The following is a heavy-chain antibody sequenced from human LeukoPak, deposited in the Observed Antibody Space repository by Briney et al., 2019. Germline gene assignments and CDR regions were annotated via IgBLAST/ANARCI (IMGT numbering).Heavy chain of an antibody. V-gene: IGHV4-31*03. CDR2: IYYSGST. D-gene: IGHD2-15*01. J-gene: IGHJ4*02. CDR1: GGSISSGGYY. CDR3: ARGRVVVVAAPYFDY. Sequence: SETLSLTCTVSGGSISSGGYYWSWIRQHPGKGLEWIGYIYYSGSTYYNPSLKSRVTISVDPSKNQFSLKLSSVTAADTAVYYCARGRVVVVAAPYFDYWGQGTLVTVSS.